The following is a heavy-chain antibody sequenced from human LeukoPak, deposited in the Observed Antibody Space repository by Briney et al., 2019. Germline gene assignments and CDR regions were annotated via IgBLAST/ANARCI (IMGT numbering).Heavy chain of an antibody. CDR3: AKVRRLQTAGAFDI. CDR1: GFPFSGYG. V-gene: IGHV3-30*18. Sequence: GGSLRLSCAASGFPFSGYGMNWVRQAPGKGLEWVAVISYDGSNKYYADSVKGRFTISRDNSKNTLYLQMNSLRAEDTAVYYCAKVRRLQTAGAFDIWGQGTMVTVSS. CDR2: ISYDGSNK. J-gene: IGHJ3*02. D-gene: IGHD5-24*01.